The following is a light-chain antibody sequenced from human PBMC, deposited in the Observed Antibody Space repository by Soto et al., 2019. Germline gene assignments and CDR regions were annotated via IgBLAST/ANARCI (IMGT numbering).Light chain of an antibody. Sequence: EIVMTHSPATLSVSPGEIVTLSCRASQSISINLAWYQQKPGQPPRLLLYGTSTRAAGIPARFSGSGSGTEFTLTITSLQSEDFAVYYCQEYNNWHPITFGGGTKVDIK. V-gene: IGKV3-15*01. CDR2: GTS. CDR3: QEYNNWHPIT. CDR1: QSISIN. J-gene: IGKJ4*01.